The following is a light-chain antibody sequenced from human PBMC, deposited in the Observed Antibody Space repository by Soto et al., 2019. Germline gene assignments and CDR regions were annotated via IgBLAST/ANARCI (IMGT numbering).Light chain of an antibody. CDR2: EAS. CDR1: QSVSSY. J-gene: IGKJ5*01. CDR3: QQRSNWPIT. Sequence: EIVLTQSPATLSLSPGGRGTLSCRASQSVSSYLAWYQQKPGQAPRLLIYEASTRATGIPARFSGSGSGTDFTLTISSLEPEDFAVYYCQQRSNWPITFGQGTRLEIK. V-gene: IGKV3-11*01.